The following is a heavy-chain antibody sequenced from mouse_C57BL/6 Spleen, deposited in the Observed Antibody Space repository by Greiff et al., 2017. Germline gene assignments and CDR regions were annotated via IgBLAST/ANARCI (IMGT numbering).Heavy chain of an antibody. CDR3: ARSSITTVVASDY. CDR2: IHPNSGST. Sequence: QVQLKQPGAELVKPGASVKLSCKASGYTFTSYWMHWVKQRPGQGLEWIGMIHPNSGSTNYNEKFKSKATLTVDKSSSTAYMQPSSLTSEDSAVYYCARSSITTVVASDYWGQGTTLTVSS. J-gene: IGHJ2*01. V-gene: IGHV1-64*01. D-gene: IGHD1-1*01. CDR1: GYTFTSYW.